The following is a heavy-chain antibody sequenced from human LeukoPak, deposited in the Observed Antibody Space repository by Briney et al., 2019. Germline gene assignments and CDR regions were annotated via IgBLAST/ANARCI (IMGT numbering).Heavy chain of an antibody. D-gene: IGHD3-22*01. Sequence: QPGGSLRLSCAASGFTFSSYEMNWVRQAPGKGLEWVSYISSSGSTIYYADSVKGRFTISRDNAKNSLYLQMNSLRAEDTAVYYCARERYNYYDSSGHPPYFDYWGQGTLVTVSS. J-gene: IGHJ4*02. CDR3: ARERYNYYDSSGHPPYFDY. CDR1: GFTFSSYE. CDR2: ISSSGSTI. V-gene: IGHV3-48*03.